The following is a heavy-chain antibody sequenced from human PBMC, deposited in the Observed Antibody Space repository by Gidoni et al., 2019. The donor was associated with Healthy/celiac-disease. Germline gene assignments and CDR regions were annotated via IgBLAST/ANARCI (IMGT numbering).Heavy chain of an antibody. CDR1: GGTFSSYA. CDR2: IIPIFGTA. CDR3: ARAVDCSSTSCPNYYYYYGMDV. J-gene: IGHJ6*02. D-gene: IGHD2-2*01. V-gene: IGHV1-69*01. Sequence: QVQLVQSGAEVKKPGSSVKVSCKAPGGTFSSYAISWVRQAPGQGLEWMGGIIPIFGTANYAQKFQGRVTITADESTSTAYMELSSLRSEDTAVYYCARAVDCSSTSCPNYYYYYGMDVWGQGTTVTVSS.